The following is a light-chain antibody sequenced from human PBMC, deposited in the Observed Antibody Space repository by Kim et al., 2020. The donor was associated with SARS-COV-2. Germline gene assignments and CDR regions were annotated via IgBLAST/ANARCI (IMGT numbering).Light chain of an antibody. CDR3: QQYGYPCT. CDR1: QSVTSTS. Sequence: EIVLTQSPGTLSLSPGERATLSCRASQSVTSTSLTCYQQKPGLAPRLLIYGVSSRATGIPDRFSASGSGLAFTLTISRLEPEDFAVYYCQQYGYPCTFGQGTKVDIK. J-gene: IGKJ1*01. V-gene: IGKV3-20*01. CDR2: GVS.